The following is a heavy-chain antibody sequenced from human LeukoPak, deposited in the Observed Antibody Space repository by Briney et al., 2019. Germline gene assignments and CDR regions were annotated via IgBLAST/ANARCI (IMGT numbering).Heavy chain of an antibody. D-gene: IGHD3-10*01. CDR1: GGSFSGYY. V-gene: IGHV4-34*01. CDR3: ARRRVRGVRTYYFDY. CDR2: INHSGST. Sequence: PSETLSLTCAVYGGSFSGYYWSWIRQPPGKGLEWIGEINHSGSTNYNPSLKSRVTISVDTSKNQFSLKLSSVTAADTAVYYCARRRVRGVRTYYFDYWGQGTLVTVSS. J-gene: IGHJ4*02.